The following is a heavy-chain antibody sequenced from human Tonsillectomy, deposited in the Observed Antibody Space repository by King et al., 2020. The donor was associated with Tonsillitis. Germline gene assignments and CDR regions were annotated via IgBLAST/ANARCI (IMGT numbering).Heavy chain of an antibody. Sequence: VQLQESGPGLVKPSETLSLTCAVSGYSINSGYYWGWIRQPPGKGLEWIGIIYHSGSTYYNPSLTSRVTISVDTSKNHISLRLSSVTAADTAVYYCARAGTDDYVWGTYRYHFDYWGQGTLVTVSA. J-gene: IGHJ4*02. CDR1: GYSINSGYY. V-gene: IGHV4-38-2*01. CDR3: ARAGTDDYVWGTYRYHFDY. CDR2: IYHSGST. D-gene: IGHD3-16*02.